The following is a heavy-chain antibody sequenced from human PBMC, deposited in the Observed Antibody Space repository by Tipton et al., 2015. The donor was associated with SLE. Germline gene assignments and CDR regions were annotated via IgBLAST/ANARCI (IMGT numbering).Heavy chain of an antibody. V-gene: IGHV4-4*07. Sequence: TLSLTCTVSGDSINSHYWSWIRQPAGKGLQWIGRIYPSGSINYNPSLKSRVTMLVDTSKNQLSLKLNSVTAADTAVYYCARTAVLAAIMMDVWGQGTTVTVSS. CDR1: GDSINSHY. D-gene: IGHD2-2*01. CDR3: ARTAVLAAIMMDV. CDR2: IYPSGSI. J-gene: IGHJ6*02.